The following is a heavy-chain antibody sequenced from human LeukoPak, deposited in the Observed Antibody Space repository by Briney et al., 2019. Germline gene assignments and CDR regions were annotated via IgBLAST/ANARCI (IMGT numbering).Heavy chain of an antibody. D-gene: IGHD3-3*01. J-gene: IGHJ4*02. CDR1: GASIEDYY. Sequence: PSETLSLTCTVSGASIEDYYWSLIRQPPGKGLGWIGHIHHSGSTTNNPSLKSRVTISIDTSMNQFSLKLRSVTAADTAVYYCAKLDSPPEIDFWSGFYTYWGQGTRVTVSS. CDR2: IHHSGST. V-gene: IGHV4-59*12. CDR3: AKLDSPPEIDFWSGFYTY.